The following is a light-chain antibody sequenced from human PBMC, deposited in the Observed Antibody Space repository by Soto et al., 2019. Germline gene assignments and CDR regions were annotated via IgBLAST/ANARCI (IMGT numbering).Light chain of an antibody. V-gene: IGKV3-11*01. J-gene: IGKJ4*01. Sequence: EIVLTQSPATLSLSPGERATHSCRASQSVSSYLAWYQQKPGQAPRLLIYDASNRATGIPARFSGSGSGTDFTLTISSLEPEDFAVYYCQQRSNRALTFGGGTKVEIK. CDR2: DAS. CDR1: QSVSSY. CDR3: QQRSNRALT.